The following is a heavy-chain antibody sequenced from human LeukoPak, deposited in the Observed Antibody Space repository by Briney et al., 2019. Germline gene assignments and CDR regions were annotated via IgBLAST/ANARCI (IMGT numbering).Heavy chain of an antibody. D-gene: IGHD2-15*01. CDR1: GYTFTSYY. Sequence: ASVKVSCKASGYTFTSYYIHWVRQAPGQGLEWMGIINPSGGSTSYAQKSQGRVTMTRDTSTSTVYMELSSLRSEDTAVYYCARDLWAGVVAASDYYYGMDVWGQGTTVTVSS. CDR2: INPSGGST. CDR3: ARDLWAGVVAASDYYYGMDV. V-gene: IGHV1-46*01. J-gene: IGHJ6*02.